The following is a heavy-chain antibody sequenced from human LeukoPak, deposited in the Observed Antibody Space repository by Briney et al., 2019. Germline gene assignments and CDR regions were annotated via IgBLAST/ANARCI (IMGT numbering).Heavy chain of an antibody. D-gene: IGHD3-10*01. V-gene: IGHV3-23*01. J-gene: IGHJ5*02. CDR3: AKRNYYGSGSPDWFDP. CDR2: ISGSGGST. CDR1: GFTFSSYS. Sequence: GGSLRLSCAASGFTFSSYSMNWVRQAPGKGLEWVSAISGSGGSTYYADSVKGRFTISRDNSKNTLYLQMNSLRAEDTAVYYCAKRNYYGSGSPDWFDPWGQGTLVTVSS.